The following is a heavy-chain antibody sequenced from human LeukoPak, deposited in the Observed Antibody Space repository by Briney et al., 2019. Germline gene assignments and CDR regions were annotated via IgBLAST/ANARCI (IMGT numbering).Heavy chain of an antibody. CDR1: GYSISSGYY. Sequence: PSETLSLTCTVSGYSISSGYYWGWIRQPPGKGLEWIGSIYHSGSTYYNPSLKSRVTISVDTSKNQFSLKLSSVTAADTAVYYCARGGYSYGSSWFDPWGQGTLVTVSS. V-gene: IGHV4-38-2*02. CDR2: IYHSGST. J-gene: IGHJ5*02. D-gene: IGHD5-18*01. CDR3: ARGGYSYGSSWFDP.